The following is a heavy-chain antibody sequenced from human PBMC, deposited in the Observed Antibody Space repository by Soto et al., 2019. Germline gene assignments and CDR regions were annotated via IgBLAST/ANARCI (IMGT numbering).Heavy chain of an antibody. V-gene: IGHV3-30*18. CDR1: GVTFSSYG. CDR2: ISYDGTNK. Sequence: QVQLVESGGGVVQPGRSLRLSCAASGVTFSSYGMHWVRQAPGKGLEWVAVISYDGTNKYYADSVKGRFTISRDDSKNTLYLQMNSLIPEETAVYYCAKEKATRGYSFLVDYWGQGTLVTVSS. J-gene: IGHJ4*02. CDR3: AKEKATRGYSFLVDY. D-gene: IGHD5-18*01.